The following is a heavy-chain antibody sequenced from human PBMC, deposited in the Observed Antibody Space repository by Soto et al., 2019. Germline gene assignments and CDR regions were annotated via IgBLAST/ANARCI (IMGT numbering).Heavy chain of an antibody. J-gene: IGHJ4*02. CDR3: AHRRGWVREEFFVDY. CDR1: GFSLSTSGVG. Sequence: GSGPTAGEPTQTLTLTCTFSGFSLSTSGVGVGWIRQPPGKALEWLALIYWDDDKRYSPSLKSRLTITKDTSKNQVVLTMTNMDPVDTATYYCAHRRGWVREEFFVDYWGQGTLVTVSS. CDR2: IYWDDDK. D-gene: IGHD1-26*01. V-gene: IGHV2-5*02.